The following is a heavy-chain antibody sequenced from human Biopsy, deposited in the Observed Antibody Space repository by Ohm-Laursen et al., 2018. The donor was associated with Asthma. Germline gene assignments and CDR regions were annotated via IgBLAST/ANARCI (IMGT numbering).Heavy chain of an antibody. CDR2: IWYDGSNK. CDR3: ARGGLGYCSSTSCYQNYYYYGMDV. Sequence: SLRLSCAASGFTFSSYGMHWVRQAPGKGLEWVAVIWYDGSNKYYADSVKGRFTISRDNSKNTLYLQMNSLRAEDTAVYYCARGGLGYCSSTSCYQNYYYYGMDVWGQGTTVTVSS. J-gene: IGHJ6*02. CDR1: GFTFSSYG. V-gene: IGHV3-33*01. D-gene: IGHD2-2*01.